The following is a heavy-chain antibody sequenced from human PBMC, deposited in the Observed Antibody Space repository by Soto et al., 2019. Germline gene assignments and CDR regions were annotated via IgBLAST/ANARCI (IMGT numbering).Heavy chain of an antibody. Sequence: QVQLVQSGAEVKKPGSSVKVSCKASGGTFSSYAISWVRQAPGQGLEWMGGIIPIFGTANYAQKFQGRVTITADEXTXXAYMELSSLRSEDTAVYYCARGYSSGIHYYYGMDVWGQGTTVTVSS. V-gene: IGHV1-69*12. CDR2: IIPIFGTA. CDR3: ARGYSSGIHYYYGMDV. CDR1: GGTFSSYA. D-gene: IGHD6-19*01. J-gene: IGHJ6*02.